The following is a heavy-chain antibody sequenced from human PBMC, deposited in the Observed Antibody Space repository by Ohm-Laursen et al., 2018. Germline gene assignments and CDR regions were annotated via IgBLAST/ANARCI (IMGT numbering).Heavy chain of an antibody. J-gene: IGHJ4*02. D-gene: IGHD6-19*01. CDR3: ARDLVVAGNRDY. CDR2: IYSGGST. V-gene: IGHV3-66*01. Sequence: SLRLSCSASGFTVSSNYMSWVRQAPGKGLEWVAGIYSGGSTYYADPVKGRFTISRDNSKNTLYLQMNSLRAEDTAVYYCARDLVVAGNRDYWGQGTLVTVSS. CDR1: GFTVSSNY.